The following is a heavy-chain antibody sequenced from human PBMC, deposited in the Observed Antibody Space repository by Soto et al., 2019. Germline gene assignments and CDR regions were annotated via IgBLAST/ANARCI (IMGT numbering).Heavy chain of an antibody. D-gene: IGHD2-15*01. CDR1: GGSFSGYY. CDR3: ARGNIGYCSGASCPRNFDY. J-gene: IGHJ4*02. V-gene: IGHV4-34*01. CDR2: INHSGST. Sequence: SETLSLTCAVYGGSFSGYYWSWIRQPPGKGLEWIGEINHSGSTNYNPSLKSRVTISVDTSKNQFSLKLSSVTAADTAVYYCARGNIGYCSGASCPRNFDYWGQGALVTVSS.